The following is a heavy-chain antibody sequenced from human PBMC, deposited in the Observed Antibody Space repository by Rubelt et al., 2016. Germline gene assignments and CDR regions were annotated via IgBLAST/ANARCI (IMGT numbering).Heavy chain of an antibody. CDR3: ARDRDYYGSGRDAFDI. Sequence: QAQLVQSGAEVKKPGASVKVSCKASGYTFSSYGISWVRQAPGQGLEWMGWISAYTRNTIYAQMVQGRGTVTTDTSTSTAYMELRSLRADDTAVYYCARDRDYYGSGRDAFDIWGQGTMVTVSS. V-gene: IGHV1-18*01. CDR1: GYTFSSYG. CDR2: ISAYTRNT. D-gene: IGHD3-10*01. J-gene: IGHJ3*02.